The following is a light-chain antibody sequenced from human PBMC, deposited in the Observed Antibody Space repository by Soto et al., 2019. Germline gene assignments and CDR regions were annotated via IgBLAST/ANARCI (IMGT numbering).Light chain of an antibody. J-gene: IGLJ2*01. V-gene: IGLV2-14*01. CDR2: EVT. Sequence: QSALTQPASVSGSPGQSITISCSATSNDVGDFDYVSWYQHHPGKAPKLLIYEVTNRPSGVSDRFSGSKSGNTASLTISGLQPDDEAYYYCSSRTQITTLGIFGGGTKLTVL. CDR1: SNDVGDFDY. CDR3: SSRTQITTLGI.